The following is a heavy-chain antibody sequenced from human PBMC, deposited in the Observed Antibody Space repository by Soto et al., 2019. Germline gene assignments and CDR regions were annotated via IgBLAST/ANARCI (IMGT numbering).Heavy chain of an antibody. Sequence: PGGSLRLSCAASGFTFSSYGMHWVRQAPGKGLEWVAVIWYDGSNKYYADSVKGRFTISRDNSKNTLYLQMNSLRAEDTAVYYCARDGTLIDFYYYGMDVWGQGTTVTVSS. D-gene: IGHD3-22*01. CDR2: IWYDGSNK. CDR3: ARDGTLIDFYYYGMDV. J-gene: IGHJ6*02. CDR1: GFTFSSYG. V-gene: IGHV3-33*01.